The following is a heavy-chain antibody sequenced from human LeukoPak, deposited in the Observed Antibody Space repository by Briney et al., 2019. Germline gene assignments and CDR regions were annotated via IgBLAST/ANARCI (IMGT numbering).Heavy chain of an antibody. CDR3: ARPGSSSDDLDV. CDR2: MNPNSGNT. CDR1: GYTFTSYD. J-gene: IGHJ3*01. V-gene: IGHV1-8*01. D-gene: IGHD2-15*01. Sequence: ASVKVSCKASGYTFTSYDINWVPQATGQGLEWMGWMNPNSGNTGYAQKFQGRVTMTRNTSMSTAYMELSSLRSQDTAADYCARPGSSSDDLDVGSEARMVSVSS.